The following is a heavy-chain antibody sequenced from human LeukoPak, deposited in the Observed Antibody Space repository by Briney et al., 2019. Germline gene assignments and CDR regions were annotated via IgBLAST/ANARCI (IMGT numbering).Heavy chain of an antibody. V-gene: IGHV4-39*07. CDR3: ARDFVGSSEDY. J-gene: IGHJ4*02. D-gene: IGHD6-6*01. CDR1: GGSISSSSYY. CDR2: IYYSGST. Sequence: PSETLSLTCTVSGGSISSSSYYWGWIRQPPGKGLEWIGSIYYSGSTYYNPSLKSRVTISVDTSKNQFSLKLSSVTAADTAVYYCARDFVGSSEDYWGQGTLVTVSS.